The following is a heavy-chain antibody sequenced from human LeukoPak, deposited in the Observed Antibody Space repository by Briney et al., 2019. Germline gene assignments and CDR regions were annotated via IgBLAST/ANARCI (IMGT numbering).Heavy chain of an antibody. V-gene: IGHV3-7*05. CDR1: GFAFSAFW. D-gene: IGHD1-26*01. CDR2: IHKDGSAK. J-gene: IGHJ6*02. CDR3: ARGPFWELTYGPDV. Sequence: AGGSLRLSCAASGFAFSAFWMTWVRQAPGKGLEWVANIHKDGSAKYYVDSVRGRFTISRDNTKSSLYLQMNSLRVDDTAVYYCARGPFWELTYGPDVWGQGTTVTVSS.